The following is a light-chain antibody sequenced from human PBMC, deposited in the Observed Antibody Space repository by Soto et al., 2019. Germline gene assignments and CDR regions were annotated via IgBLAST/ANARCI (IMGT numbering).Light chain of an antibody. CDR2: DVT. V-gene: IGLV2-11*01. Sequence: QSVLTQPRSVSGSPGQSVTISCTGTSSDVGAYNYVSWYQQYPGKAPKLMISDVTNRPSGVPDRFSGSKSGNTASLTISGLQAEDEADYYCSSYTGTYTRVVFGGGTQLTVL. CDR1: SSDVGAYNY. CDR3: SSYTGTYTRVV. J-gene: IGLJ2*01.